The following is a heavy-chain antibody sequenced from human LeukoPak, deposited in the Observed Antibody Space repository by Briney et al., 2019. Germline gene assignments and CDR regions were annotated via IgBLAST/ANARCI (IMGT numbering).Heavy chain of an antibody. J-gene: IGHJ4*02. CDR2: LSGSGGST. CDR3: AKDRGVVAAFDY. CDR1: GFTFSSYA. Sequence: PGGSLGLSCAASGFTFSSYAMNWVRQAPGKGLEWVSALSGSGGSTYYADSVKGRFTISRDNSKNTLYLQMNSLRAEDTAVYYCAKDRGVVAAFDYWGQGTLVTVSS. D-gene: IGHD2-15*01. V-gene: IGHV3-23*01.